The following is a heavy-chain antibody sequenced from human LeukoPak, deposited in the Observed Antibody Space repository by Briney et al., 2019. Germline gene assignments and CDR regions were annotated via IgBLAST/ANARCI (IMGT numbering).Heavy chain of an antibody. V-gene: IGHV4-59*08. Sequence: SETLSLTCTVSGGSISNYYWSWIRQPPGKGLEWIGYAYYSGSTNYNPSLESRVTMSVDTSKNKFTLKLSSVTAADTAVYYCARNAAVATSRSWFGPWGQGSLVTVSS. CDR2: AYYSGST. J-gene: IGHJ5*02. D-gene: IGHD6-19*01. CDR3: ARNAAVATSRSWFGP. CDR1: GGSISNYY.